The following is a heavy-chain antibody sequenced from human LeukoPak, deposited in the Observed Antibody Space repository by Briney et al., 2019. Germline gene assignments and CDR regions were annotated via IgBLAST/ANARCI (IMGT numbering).Heavy chain of an antibody. D-gene: IGHD5-18*01. CDR1: DGSISSYY. J-gene: IGHJ4*02. V-gene: IGHV4-59*01. CDR3: ARRGGYSYDFDY. CDR2: IYYSGST. Sequence: PSETLSLTCTVSDGSISSYYWSWIRQPPGKGLEWIGYIYYSGSTNYNPSLKSRVTISVDTSKNQFSLKLSSVTAADTAVYYCARRGGYSYDFDYWGQGTLVTVPS.